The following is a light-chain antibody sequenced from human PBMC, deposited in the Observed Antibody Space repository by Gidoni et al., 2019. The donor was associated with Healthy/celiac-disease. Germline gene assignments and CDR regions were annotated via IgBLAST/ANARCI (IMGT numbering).Light chain of an antibody. CDR3: QQYGSSLWT. V-gene: IGKV3-20*01. J-gene: IGKJ1*01. CDR1: QSVSSSY. CDR2: GAS. Sequence: EIVLTQSPGTLSLSPGERATLSCRARQSVSSSYLAWDQQKPGQAPRLIIYGASSRATCIPDRFSGRGSGTDFTLTISRLEPEDFAVYYCQQYGSSLWTFXXXTKVEIK.